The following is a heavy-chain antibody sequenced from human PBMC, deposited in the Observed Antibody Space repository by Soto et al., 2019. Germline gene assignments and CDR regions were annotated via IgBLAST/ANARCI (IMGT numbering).Heavy chain of an antibody. J-gene: IGHJ4*02. V-gene: IGHV3-23*01. Sequence: EVQLLESGGGLVQPGGSLRLSCAASGFTFSSYAMNWVRQAPGKELEWISTISGSGGSTNYADSVKGRFTISRANSKNNRYLQMNSLRGEDTAVYDCAKEFASGPLSVDGWGQRSLVTVSS. D-gene: IGHD6-19*01. CDR1: GFTFSSYA. CDR3: AKEFASGPLSVDG. CDR2: ISGSGGST.